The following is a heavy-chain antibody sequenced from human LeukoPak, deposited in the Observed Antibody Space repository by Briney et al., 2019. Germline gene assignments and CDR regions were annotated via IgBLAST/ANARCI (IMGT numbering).Heavy chain of an antibody. Sequence: SETLSLTCTVSGGSISSYYWSWIRQPAGKGLESIGRIYTSGSTNYNPSLKSRVTMSVDTSKNQFSLKLSSVTAADTAVYYCAREALWFGEYDAFDIWGQGTMVTVSS. CDR1: GGSISSYY. CDR2: IYTSGST. CDR3: AREALWFGEYDAFDI. D-gene: IGHD3-10*01. V-gene: IGHV4-4*07. J-gene: IGHJ3*02.